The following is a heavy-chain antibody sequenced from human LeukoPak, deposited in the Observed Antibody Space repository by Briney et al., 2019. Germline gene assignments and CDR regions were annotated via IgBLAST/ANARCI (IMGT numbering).Heavy chain of an antibody. CDR3: TREGRGYSYGLLDY. CDR2: IRSKAYGGTT. D-gene: IGHD5-18*01. J-gene: IGHJ4*02. CDR1: GFTFGDYA. V-gene: IGHV3-49*04. Sequence: PAGTLRLSSTASGFTFGDYAMSWVRQAPGKRLEWVGFIRSKAYGGTTEYAASVKGRFTISRDDSKSIAYLQMNSLKTEDTAVYYCTREGRGYSYGLLDYWGQGTLVTVSS.